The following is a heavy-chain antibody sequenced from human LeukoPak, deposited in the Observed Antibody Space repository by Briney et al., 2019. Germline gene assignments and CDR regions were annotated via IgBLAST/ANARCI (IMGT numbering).Heavy chain of an antibody. Sequence: PSQTLSLTRTVAAGSISSYYWSWVRQPPRKGMEWDGYIYYSGNTKYNPSLESRVTISLDTHKNQFPLKLSSVTAADTAMYYCARQRGGSYYGDTYYFDYWGQGTLVTVSS. V-gene: IGHV4-59*08. D-gene: IGHD1-26*01. J-gene: IGHJ4*02. CDR3: ARQRGGSYYGDTYYFDY. CDR2: IYYSGNT. CDR1: AGSISSYY.